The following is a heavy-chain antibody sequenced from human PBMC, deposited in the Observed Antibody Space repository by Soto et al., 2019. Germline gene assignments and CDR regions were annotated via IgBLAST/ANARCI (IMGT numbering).Heavy chain of an antibody. V-gene: IGHV3-11*05. CDR2: ICSSSTNT. CDR3: AKEGLGGSDEFDP. D-gene: IGHD2-21*02. J-gene: IGHJ5*02. Sequence: PGGSLSLYRSASGFTFSAYYMSWIRQAPGKGLGWVSYICSSSTNTYYADSVKGRFNISRDNSKNTLYLPINSLRAEDTAVYYCAKEGLGGSDEFDPWGQGTLVTVSS. CDR1: GFTFSAYY.